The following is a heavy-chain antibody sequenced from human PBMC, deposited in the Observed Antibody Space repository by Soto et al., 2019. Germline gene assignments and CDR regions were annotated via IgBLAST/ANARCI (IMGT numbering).Heavy chain of an antibody. D-gene: IGHD2-15*01. J-gene: IGHJ6*02. Sequence: QVQLVESGGGVVQPGRSLRLSCAASGFTFSSYGMHWVRQAPGKGLEWVAVIWYDGSNKYYADSVKGRFTISRDNSKNTLYLQMNSLRAEDTAVYYCARDTGYCSGGSCYPDYYGMDVWGQGTTVTVSS. CDR1: GFTFSSYG. V-gene: IGHV3-33*01. CDR2: IWYDGSNK. CDR3: ARDTGYCSGGSCYPDYYGMDV.